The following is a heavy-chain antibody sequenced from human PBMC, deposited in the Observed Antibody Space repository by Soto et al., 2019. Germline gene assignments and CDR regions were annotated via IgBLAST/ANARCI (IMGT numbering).Heavy chain of an antibody. CDR3: ARDPPLLWFGEPFDY. CDR2: INPNSGGT. V-gene: IGHV1-2*02. J-gene: IGHJ4*02. D-gene: IGHD3-10*01. CDR1: GYTFTGYY. Sequence: ASVKVSCKASGYTFTGYYMHWVRQAPGQGLEWMGWINPNSGGTNYAQKFQGRVTMTRDTSISTAYTELSRLRSDDTAVYYCARDPPLLWFGEPFDYWGQGTLVTVSS.